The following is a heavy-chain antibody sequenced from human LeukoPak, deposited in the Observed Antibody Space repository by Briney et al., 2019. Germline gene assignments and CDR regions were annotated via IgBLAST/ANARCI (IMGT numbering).Heavy chain of an antibody. D-gene: IGHD3-3*01. CDR1: GGSFSGYY. CDR3: ARGFGSGSYYYYYYGMDV. CDR2: INHSGST. V-gene: IGHV4-34*01. Sequence: PSETLSLTCAVYGGSFSGYYWSWIRQPPGKGLEWIGEINHSGSTNYNPSLKSRVTISVDTSKNQFSLKLSSVTAADTAVYYCARGFGSGSYYYYYYGMDVWGQGTTVTV. J-gene: IGHJ6*02.